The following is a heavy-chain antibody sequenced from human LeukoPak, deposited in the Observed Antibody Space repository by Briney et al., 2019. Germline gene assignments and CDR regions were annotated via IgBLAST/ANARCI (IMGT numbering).Heavy chain of an antibody. J-gene: IGHJ4*02. CDR2: ISGSGGST. D-gene: IGHD6-19*01. CDR1: GFTFSNAW. CDR3: AKDRIAVAAIDY. Sequence: PGGSLRLSCAASGFTFSNAWMNWVRQAPGKGLEWVSAISGSGGSTYYADSVKGRFTISRDNSKNTLYLQMNSLRAEDTAVYYCAKDRIAVAAIDYWGQGTLVTVSS. V-gene: IGHV3-23*01.